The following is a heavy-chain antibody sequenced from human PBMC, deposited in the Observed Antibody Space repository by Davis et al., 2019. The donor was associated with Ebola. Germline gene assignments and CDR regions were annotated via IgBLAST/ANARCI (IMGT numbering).Heavy chain of an antibody. D-gene: IGHD6-19*01. Sequence: ETLSLTCAVYGGSSSGYYWSWIRQPPGKGLEWVSAISGSGGSTYYADSVKGRFTISRDNSKNTLYLQMNSLRAEDTAVYYCAKLPGRVAVAVPFDYWGQGTLVTVSS. CDR2: ISGSGGST. CDR3: AKLPGRVAVAVPFDY. J-gene: IGHJ4*02. V-gene: IGHV3-23*01. CDR1: GGSSSGYY.